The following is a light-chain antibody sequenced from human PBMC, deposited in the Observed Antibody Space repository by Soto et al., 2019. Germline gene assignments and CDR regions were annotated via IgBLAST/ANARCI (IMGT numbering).Light chain of an antibody. CDR1: QSVSSN. CDR2: GAS. J-gene: IGKJ1*01. V-gene: IGKV3-15*01. Sequence: EIVMMQSPATLSVSPGERATLSCRASQSVSSNLAWYQQKPGQAPRLLIYGASTRATGIPARFSGSGSGTEFTLTISSLQSEDFAVYYCQQYNNWPQTFGQGTTGDIK. CDR3: QQYNNWPQT.